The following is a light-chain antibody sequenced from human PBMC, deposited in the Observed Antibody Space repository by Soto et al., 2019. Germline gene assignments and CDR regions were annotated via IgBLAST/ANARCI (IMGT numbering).Light chain of an antibody. CDR2: LESSGSY. CDR1: SGHSSYI. CDR3: ETWDSNTWV. Sequence: QLVLTQSSSASASLGSSVKLTCTLSSGHSSYIIAWHQQQPGKAPRYLMKLESSGSYNKGSGVPDRFSGSSSGADRYLTISNLQFEDEADYYCETWDSNTWVFGGGTKVTVL. V-gene: IGLV4-60*02. J-gene: IGLJ3*02.